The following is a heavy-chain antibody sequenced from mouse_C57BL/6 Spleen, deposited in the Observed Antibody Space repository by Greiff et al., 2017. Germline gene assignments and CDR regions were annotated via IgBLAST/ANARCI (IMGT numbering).Heavy chain of an antibody. J-gene: IGHJ4*01. CDR2: INPYNGDT. CDR3: ARGTTVVGGYAMDY. D-gene: IGHD1-1*01. CDR1: GYSFTGYF. V-gene: IGHV1-20*01. Sequence: VQLQQSGPELVKPGDSVKISCKASGYSFTGYFMNWVMQSHGKSLEWIGRINPYNGDTFYNQKFKGKATLTVDKSSSTAHMELRSLTSEDSAVYYCARGTTVVGGYAMDYWGQGTSVTVSS.